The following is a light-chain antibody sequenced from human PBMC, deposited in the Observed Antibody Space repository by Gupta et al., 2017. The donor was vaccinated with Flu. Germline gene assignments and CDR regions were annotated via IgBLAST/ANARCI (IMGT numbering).Light chain of an antibody. CDR3: YQYKDVSRT. CDR2: QAS. V-gene: IGKV1-5*03. Sequence: DIEMTQSPSTLSASVGDRVTITCRASQSVRNWLAWYQQKPGTAPKLLIYQASNLQSGVSSRFTGSGSGTEFTLTISSLQPDDFGTYYCYQYKDVSRTFGQGTKVEIK. J-gene: IGKJ1*01. CDR1: QSVRNW.